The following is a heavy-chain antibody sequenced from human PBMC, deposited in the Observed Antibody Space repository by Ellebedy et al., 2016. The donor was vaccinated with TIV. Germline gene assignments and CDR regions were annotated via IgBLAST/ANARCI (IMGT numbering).Heavy chain of an antibody. CDR2: IWYDGSNK. CDR3: ARARLDWNWFDP. V-gene: IGHV3-33*08. Sequence: GESLKISXGASGFTFSSYGMHWVRQAPGKGLEWVAVIWYDGSNKYYADSVKGRFTISRDNSKNTLYLQMNSLRAEDTAVYYCARARLDWNWFDPWGQGTLVTVSS. CDR1: GFTFSSYG. J-gene: IGHJ5*02. D-gene: IGHD3-9*01.